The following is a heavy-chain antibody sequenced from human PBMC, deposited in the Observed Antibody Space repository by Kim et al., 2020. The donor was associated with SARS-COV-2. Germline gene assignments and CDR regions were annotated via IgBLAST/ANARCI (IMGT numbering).Heavy chain of an antibody. D-gene: IGHD1-26*01. Sequence: ASVKVSCKASGYTFNNYGMSWVRQAPGQGLEWVGWVSVFDGHSKYSQAFQDRVTLTTDASTNTAYMDLKNLRSDDSAVYYCATSKWDLSVLDYWGQGTLVIVSS. CDR2: VSVFDGHS. V-gene: IGHV1-18*01. CDR1: GYTFNNYG. CDR3: ATSKWDLSVLDY. J-gene: IGHJ4*02.